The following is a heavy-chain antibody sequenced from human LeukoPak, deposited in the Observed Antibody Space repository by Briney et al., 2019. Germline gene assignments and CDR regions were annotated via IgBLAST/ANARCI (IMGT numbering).Heavy chain of an antibody. Sequence: VKVSCKASGYTFTSYDFNWVRQATGQRPEWMGWMSPNSGDTGYAQKFQDRVTMTRNTSISTAYMELSSLRSDDTAVYYCARGPPNWGYDYWGPGTLVTVSS. D-gene: IGHD7-27*01. CDR2: MSPNSGDT. J-gene: IGHJ4*02. V-gene: IGHV1-8*01. CDR3: ARGPPNWGYDY. CDR1: GYTFTSYD.